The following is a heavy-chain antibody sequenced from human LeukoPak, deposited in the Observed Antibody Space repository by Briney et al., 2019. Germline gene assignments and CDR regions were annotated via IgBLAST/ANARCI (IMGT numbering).Heavy chain of an antibody. J-gene: IGHJ4*02. CDR3: ARANNHFFNSFPHS. CDR2: MSYDGNNK. D-gene: IGHD2/OR15-2a*01. Sequence: GGFLRLSCAASGFSFSSYPMLWVRQAPGKGLEWVSLMSYDGNNKYYADSVKGRFTISRDNFKNTLYLQMNSLRTEDTAVYYCARANNHFFNSFPHSWGQGTLVTVSS. V-gene: IGHV3-30*04. CDR1: GFSFSSYP.